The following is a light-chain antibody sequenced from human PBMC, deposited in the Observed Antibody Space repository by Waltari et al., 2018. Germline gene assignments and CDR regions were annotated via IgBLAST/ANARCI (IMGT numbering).Light chain of an antibody. Sequence: DIQMTQSPSTLSASVRDRLTISCRASQNVCTWLAWYQQKPGKDPTLLIYMASSLESGVPSRFSGSGSGTEFTLTIISLQPDDFATYSCQQYSSFSTFGQGTKV. V-gene: IGKV1-5*03. CDR2: MAS. J-gene: IGKJ2*01. CDR1: QNVCTW. CDR3: QQYSSFST.